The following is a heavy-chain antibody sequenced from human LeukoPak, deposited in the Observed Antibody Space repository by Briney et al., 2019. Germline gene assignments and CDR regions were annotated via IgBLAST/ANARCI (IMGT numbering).Heavy chain of an antibody. Sequence: SETLSLTCTVSGGSISSSSYYWGWIRQPPGKGLEWIGSIYYSGSTNYNPSLKSRVTISVDTSKNQFSLKLSSVTAADTAVYYCARLRDAFDIWGQGTMVTVSS. CDR3: ARLRDAFDI. CDR1: GGSISSSSYY. J-gene: IGHJ3*02. CDR2: IYYSGST. V-gene: IGHV4-39*07.